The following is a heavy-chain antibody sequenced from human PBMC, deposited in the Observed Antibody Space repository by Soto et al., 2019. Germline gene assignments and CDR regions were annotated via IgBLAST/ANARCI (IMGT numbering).Heavy chain of an antibody. D-gene: IGHD3-16*02. V-gene: IGHV3-23*01. Sequence: GGSLRLSCAGSGFTLSMSAVSWVRQAPGKGLEWVSYISDSGDRTYYADSVKGRFTISRDRSKNTVSLQMNTLRAEDTALYYCAKDRGIIVKAGDAFDVWGQGTMVTVSS. CDR3: AKDRGIIVKAGDAFDV. CDR1: GFTLSMSA. J-gene: IGHJ3*01. CDR2: ISDSGDRT.